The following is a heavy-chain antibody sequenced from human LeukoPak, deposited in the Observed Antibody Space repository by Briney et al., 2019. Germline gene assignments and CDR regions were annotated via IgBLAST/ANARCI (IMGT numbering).Heavy chain of an antibody. CDR2: ISGSGGST. Sequence: QAGGSLRLSCAASGFTFSSYAMSWVRQAPGKGLEWVSAISGSGGSTYYADSVKGRFTISRDNSKNTLYLQMNSLRAEDTAVYYCAKFSDYDITIFGVVPFGYWGQGTLVTVSS. J-gene: IGHJ4*02. V-gene: IGHV3-23*01. D-gene: IGHD3-3*01. CDR1: GFTFSSYA. CDR3: AKFSDYDITIFGVVPFGY.